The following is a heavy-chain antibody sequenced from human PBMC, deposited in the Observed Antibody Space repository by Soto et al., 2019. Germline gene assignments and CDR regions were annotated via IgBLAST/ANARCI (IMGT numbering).Heavy chain of an antibody. CDR3: ARDAMQWLVDEIKYYFDY. CDR1: GYTFTSYY. CDR2: INPSGGST. V-gene: IGHV1-46*03. D-gene: IGHD6-19*01. J-gene: IGHJ4*02. Sequence: ASVKVSCKASGYTFTSYYMHLVRQAPGQGLEWMGIINPSGGSTSYAQKFQGRVTMTRDTSTSTVYMELSSLRSEDTAVYYCARDAMQWLVDEIKYYFDYWGQGTLVTLSS.